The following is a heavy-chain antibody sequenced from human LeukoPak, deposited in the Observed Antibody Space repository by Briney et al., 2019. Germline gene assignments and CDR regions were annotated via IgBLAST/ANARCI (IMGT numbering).Heavy chain of an antibody. J-gene: IGHJ3*02. CDR3: ARHEWGITNAFDI. CDR1: GSSISSYY. CDR2: IYYSGST. D-gene: IGHD1-14*01. V-gene: IGHV4-59*08. Sequence: PSETLSLTRTVSGSSISSYYWSWIRQPPGKGLEWIGYIYYSGSTNYNPSLKSRVTISVDTSKNQFSLKLRSVTAADTAVYYCARHEWGITNAFDIWGQGTMVTVSS.